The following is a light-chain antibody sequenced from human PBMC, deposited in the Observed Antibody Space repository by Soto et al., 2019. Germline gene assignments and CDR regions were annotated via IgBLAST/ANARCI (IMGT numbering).Light chain of an antibody. Sequence: EIVLTQSPGTLSLSPGERATLSCRASQSVSSAYLAWYQQIPGQAPRLLIYGASSRATGIPDRFSGSGSGTYFTLTISGLEPEDSAVYCWQQSGSSLYTFGQGTKLEIK. CDR3: QQSGSSLYT. CDR1: QSVSSAY. J-gene: IGKJ2*01. V-gene: IGKV3-20*01. CDR2: GAS.